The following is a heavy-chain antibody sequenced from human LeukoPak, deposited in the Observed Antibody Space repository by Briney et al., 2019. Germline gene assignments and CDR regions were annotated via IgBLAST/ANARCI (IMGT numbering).Heavy chain of an antibody. V-gene: IGHV3-48*03. CDR2: ISSSGSTI. J-gene: IGHJ4*02. Sequence: GGSLRLSCAASGFTFSSYEMNWVRQAPGKGLEWVSYISSSGSTIYYADSVKGRFTISRDNAKNSLYLQMNSLRAEDTAVYCCARHGYSGYGGFDYWGQGTLVIVSS. CDR1: GFTFSSYE. D-gene: IGHD5-12*01. CDR3: ARHGYSGYGGFDY.